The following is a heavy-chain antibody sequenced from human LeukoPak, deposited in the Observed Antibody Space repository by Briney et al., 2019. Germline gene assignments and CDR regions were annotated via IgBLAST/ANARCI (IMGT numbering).Heavy chain of an antibody. CDR3: ARHGSSSWFESYYYYYGMDV. CDR1: GGSISSSIYY. J-gene: IGHJ6*02. D-gene: IGHD6-13*01. CDR2: IYYSGST. V-gene: IGHV4-39*01. Sequence: SETLSLTCTVSGGSISSSIYYWGWIRQPPGKGLEWIGSIYYSGSTYYNPSLKSRVTISVDTSKNQFSLKLSSVTAADTAVYYCARHGSSSWFESYYYYYGMDVWGQGTTVTASS.